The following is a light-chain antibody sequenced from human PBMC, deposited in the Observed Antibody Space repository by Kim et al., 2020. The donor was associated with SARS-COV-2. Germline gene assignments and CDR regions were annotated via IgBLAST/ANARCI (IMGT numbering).Light chain of an antibody. CDR1: QGIRTY. Sequence: DIQMTQSPSSLSASVGDRVTITCRASQGIRTYLAWFQQRPGKAPKSLIYAASILQSGVPPRFSASGSGTDFTLTISSLQPEDFATYFCHQYDSYPITFGQETRLEIK. V-gene: IGKV1-16*01. CDR2: AAS. J-gene: IGKJ5*01. CDR3: HQYDSYPIT.